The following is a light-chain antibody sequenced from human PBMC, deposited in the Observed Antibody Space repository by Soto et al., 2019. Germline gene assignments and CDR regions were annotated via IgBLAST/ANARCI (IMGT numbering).Light chain of an antibody. CDR1: QSVDSRY. Sequence: EIVLAHYPGPLSLSPGERATVSFRASQSVDSRYFAWYQQKLGQAPRLLIYGSSTRATGVPTRFSGSRSGAEFTLTINSLQSEDFAVYYCQPYNNWPLTFGGGTKVDIK. V-gene: IGKV3-15*01. CDR2: GSS. CDR3: QPYNNWPLT. J-gene: IGKJ4*01.